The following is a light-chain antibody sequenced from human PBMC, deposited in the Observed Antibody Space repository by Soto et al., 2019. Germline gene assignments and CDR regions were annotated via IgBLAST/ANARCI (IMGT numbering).Light chain of an antibody. CDR1: QSVSSSN. V-gene: IGKV3-20*01. J-gene: IGKJ2*01. Sequence: EIVLTQSPATLSLSPGERATLSCRASQSVSSSNLAWYQQKPGQAPRLVISGASSRAAGLPDRFSGSGSGTDFTLTNSRLEPDDFAVYYCQHYDDSPPRYTFGQGTKLEIK. CDR3: QHYDDSPPRYT. CDR2: GAS.